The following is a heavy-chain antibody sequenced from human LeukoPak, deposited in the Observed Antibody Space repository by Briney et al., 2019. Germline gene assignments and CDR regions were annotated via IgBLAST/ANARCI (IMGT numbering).Heavy chain of an antibody. Sequence: SETLSLTCTVSGGSIGSYYWSWLRQAPGKTLEWMGDINYKGTTNYDPSLKSRVTISVDTSKNQFSLKMESVTAADTAIYYCASDRSGSYYTFELWGQGTKVTVSS. CDR2: INYKGTT. CDR3: ASDRSGSYYTFEL. V-gene: IGHV4-59*01. J-gene: IGHJ3*01. CDR1: GGSIGSYY. D-gene: IGHD3-10*01.